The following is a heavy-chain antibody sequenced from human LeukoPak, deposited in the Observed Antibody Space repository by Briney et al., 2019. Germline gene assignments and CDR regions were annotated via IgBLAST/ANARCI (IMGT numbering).Heavy chain of an antibody. CDR3: AKEGRSLQTY. J-gene: IGHJ4*02. CDR2: IKEDGTET. D-gene: IGHD5-24*01. V-gene: IGHV3-7*03. CDR1: AVMFSSNG. Sequence: GGCLRLSCAAAAVMFSSNGLSWVRLAPWKGLEWVANIKEDGTETYYVDSVKGRFTISRDNAKNSLYLQMNSLRVEDTAVYYCAKEGRSLQTYWGQGTLVTVSS.